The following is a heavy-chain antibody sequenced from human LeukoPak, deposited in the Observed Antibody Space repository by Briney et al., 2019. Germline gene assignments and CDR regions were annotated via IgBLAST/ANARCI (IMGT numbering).Heavy chain of an antibody. Sequence: ASVKVSCKASGYTFTGYYMHWVRQAPGQGLEWMGWINPNSGGTNYAQKFQGWVTMTRDTSISTAYMELSRLRSDDTAVYYCARERGFLPGPQGLYYYYGMDVWGQGTTVTVSS. CDR1: GYTFTGYY. J-gene: IGHJ6*02. V-gene: IGHV1-2*04. CDR2: INPNSGGT. CDR3: ARERGFLPGPQGLYYYYGMDV. D-gene: IGHD1-26*01.